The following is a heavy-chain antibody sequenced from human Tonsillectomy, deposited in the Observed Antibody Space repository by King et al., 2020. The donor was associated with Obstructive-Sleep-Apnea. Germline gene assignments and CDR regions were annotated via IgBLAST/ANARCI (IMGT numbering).Heavy chain of an antibody. CDR2: IDPINSYT. D-gene: IGHD3-22*01. CDR1: GYSFTSYW. Sequence: VQLVESGAEVKKPGESLRISCWGSGYSFTSYWISWVRQMPGKGLEWMGRIDPINSYTNYSPSFQGHVTISADKSISTAYLQWRSLQASDTAMYYCARHRYYYDSSGYSQYYFDYWGQGTLVTVSS. V-gene: IGHV5-10-1*01. J-gene: IGHJ4*02. CDR3: ARHRYYYDSSGYSQYYFDY.